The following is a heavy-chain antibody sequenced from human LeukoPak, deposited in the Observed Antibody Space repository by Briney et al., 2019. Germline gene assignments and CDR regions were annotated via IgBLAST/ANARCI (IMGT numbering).Heavy chain of an antibody. CDR2: IKQDGSEK. V-gene: IGHV3-7*01. Sequence: GGSLRLSCAASGFTFSSYWMSWVRQAPGKGLEWVANIKQDGSEKYYVDSVKGRFTISRDNAKNSLYLQMNSLRAEDTAVYYCASDSSSWYSYAFDIWGQGTMVTVSS. D-gene: IGHD6-13*01. J-gene: IGHJ3*02. CDR1: GFTFSSYW. CDR3: ASDSSSWYSYAFDI.